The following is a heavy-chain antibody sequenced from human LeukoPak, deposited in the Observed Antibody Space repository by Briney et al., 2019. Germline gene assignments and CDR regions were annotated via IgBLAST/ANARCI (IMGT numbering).Heavy chain of an antibody. D-gene: IGHD3-16*01. CDR3: ARDRGGGHCFDY. CDR2: ISSSGSTI. CDR1: GFTFSSYE. J-gene: IGHJ4*02. V-gene: IGHV3-48*03. Sequence: GGSLRLSCAASGFTFSSYEMNWVRQAPGKGLEWVSYISSSGSTIYYADSVKGRFTISRDNAKNSLYLQMNSLRAEDTAVYYCARDRGGGHCFDYWGQGTLVTVSS.